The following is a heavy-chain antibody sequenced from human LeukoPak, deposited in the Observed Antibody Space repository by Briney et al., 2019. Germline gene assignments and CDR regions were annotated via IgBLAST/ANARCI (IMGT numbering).Heavy chain of an antibody. CDR1: GFTVSSNY. Sequence: PGGSLRLSCAASGFTVSSNYMSWVRQAPGKGLEWVSVIYNVGSTFYADSVKGRFTISRDNSKNTLFLQMNSLRAEDTAVYYWVNSVMVRGVIRPYWGQGTLVTVSS. CDR3: VNSVMVRGVIRPY. CDR2: IYNVGST. J-gene: IGHJ4*02. D-gene: IGHD3-10*01. V-gene: IGHV3-66*01.